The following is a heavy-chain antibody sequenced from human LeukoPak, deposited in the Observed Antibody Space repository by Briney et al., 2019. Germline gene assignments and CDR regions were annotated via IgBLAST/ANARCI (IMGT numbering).Heavy chain of an antibody. D-gene: IGHD4-17*01. CDR2: ISWSSGSL. Sequence: GGSLRLSCAASGFTFHDCAMHWVRQAPGKGLEWVSGISWSSGSLGYADSVKGRFTISRDNAKNSLYLQMNSLRAEDTALYYCAKDRGDSTVGSPFDYWGQGTLVTVSS. V-gene: IGHV3-9*01. CDR3: AKDRGDSTVGSPFDY. J-gene: IGHJ4*02. CDR1: GFTFHDCA.